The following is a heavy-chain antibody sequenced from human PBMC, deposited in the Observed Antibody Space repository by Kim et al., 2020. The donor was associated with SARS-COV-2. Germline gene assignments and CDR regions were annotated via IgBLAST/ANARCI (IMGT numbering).Heavy chain of an antibody. Sequence: TDNPSLKSRGTISEDTSKNQFSLKLSSVTAADTAVYYCASSGDYGDYYDYWGQGTLVTVSS. J-gene: IGHJ4*02. V-gene: IGHV4-59*01. CDR3: ASSGDYGDYYDY. D-gene: IGHD3-16*01.